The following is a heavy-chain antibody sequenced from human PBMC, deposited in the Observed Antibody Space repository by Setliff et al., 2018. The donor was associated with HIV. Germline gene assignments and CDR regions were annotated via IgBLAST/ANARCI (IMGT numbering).Heavy chain of an antibody. CDR3: AKDRFSDSSAPGDAFDV. D-gene: IGHD3-22*01. CDR2: ISAYNGNT. Sequence: ASVKVSCKASGGTFSSYAISWVRQAPGQGLEWMGWISAYNGNTNYAQKLQGRVTMTTDTSTSTAYMELRSLRSDDTAVYYCAKDRFSDSSAPGDAFDVWGVGTLVTVSS. J-gene: IGHJ3*01. V-gene: IGHV1-18*01. CDR1: GGTFSSYA.